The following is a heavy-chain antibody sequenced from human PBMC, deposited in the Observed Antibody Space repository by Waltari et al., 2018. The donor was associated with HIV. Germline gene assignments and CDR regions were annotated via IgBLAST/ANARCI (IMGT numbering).Heavy chain of an antibody. D-gene: IGHD1-26*01. Sequence: QVHLQQWGAGLLQPSETLSRTCAVYGVSLNDYYWSWIRQSPGTGLEWIGDINHGGDTNYNPSLKSRVTISIDTSKNQFSLNITSVTAADTGVYYCARESGSYFESRFCDYWDRGTLVTVSS. V-gene: IGHV4-34*01. CDR2: INHGGDT. J-gene: IGHJ2*01. CDR3: ARESGSYFESRFCDY. CDR1: GVSLNDYY.